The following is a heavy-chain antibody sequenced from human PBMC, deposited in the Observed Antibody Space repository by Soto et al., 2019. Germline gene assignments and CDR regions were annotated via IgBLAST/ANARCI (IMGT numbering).Heavy chain of an antibody. J-gene: IGHJ6*02. CDR1: GFTLNNYW. CDR3: ARGDIAAETFFYYYGMDL. D-gene: IGHD6-13*01. CDR2: INGDATST. V-gene: IGHV3-74*01. Sequence: GGSLRLSCAASGFTLNNYWMHWVRQAPGMGLVWVSRINGDATSTSYADSVKGRFTISRDNARNTLYLQMNSLRAEDTALYYCARGDIAAETFFYYYGMDLWGQGITVTVSS.